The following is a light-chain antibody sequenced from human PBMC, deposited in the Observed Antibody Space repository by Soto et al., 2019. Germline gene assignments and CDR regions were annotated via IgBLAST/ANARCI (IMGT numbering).Light chain of an antibody. V-gene: IGKV1-5*03. J-gene: IGKJ1*01. Sequence: DIQMTQSPSTLSASVGDRVTITCRASQSISSWLAWYQQKPGKAPKLLIYKASSLESGDQSRFSGSGSGTEFTLTISSLQPDDFATYYCQQYNSYSTFGQGTKVEIK. CDR2: KAS. CDR1: QSISSW. CDR3: QQYNSYST.